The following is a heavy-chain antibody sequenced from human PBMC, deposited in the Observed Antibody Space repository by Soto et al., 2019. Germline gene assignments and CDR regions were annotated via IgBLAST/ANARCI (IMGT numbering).Heavy chain of an antibody. CDR2: INAGNGNT. CDR1: GYTFTSYV. J-gene: IGHJ5*02. V-gene: IGHV1-3*01. CDR3: ARELKKGDYLLGWFGL. D-gene: IGHD4-17*01. Sequence: ASVKVSCKASGYTFTSYVFHWVRQAPGQRLEWMGWINAGNGNTKYSQNFQGRVTITRDTSASTAYMELSSLTSEDTAVYFCARELKKGDYLLGWFGLWGQGTLVTVSS.